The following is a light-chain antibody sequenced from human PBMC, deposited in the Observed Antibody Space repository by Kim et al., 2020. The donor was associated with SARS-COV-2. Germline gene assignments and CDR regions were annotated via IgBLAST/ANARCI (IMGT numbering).Light chain of an antibody. V-gene: IGLV2-14*03. Sequence: QSALTQPASVSGSPGQSITISCTGTSSDVGAYNYVSWYQHHPGKAPKLMIYVVNNRPSGVSNRFSGSKSGNTASLTISGLQAEDEADYYCNSYTKSATLVFGGGTKVTVL. CDR2: VVN. J-gene: IGLJ3*02. CDR3: NSYTKSATLV. CDR1: SSDVGAYNY.